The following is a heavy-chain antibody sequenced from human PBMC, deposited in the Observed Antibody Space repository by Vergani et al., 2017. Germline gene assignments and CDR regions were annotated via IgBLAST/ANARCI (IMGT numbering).Heavy chain of an antibody. D-gene: IGHD2-2*01. CDR1: GGSVSSGSYY. J-gene: IGHJ3*02. V-gene: IGHV4-61*10. CDR2: IYYSGST. Sequence: QVQLQESGPGLVTPSETLSLTCTVSGGSVSSGSYYWSWIRQPAGKGLEWIGYIYYSGSTNYNPSLKSRVTISVDTSKNQFSLKRSSVTDADTAVYYCASLTYCSSTSCYRNKNDAFDIWGQGTMVTVSS. CDR3: ASLTYCSSTSCYRNKNDAFDI.